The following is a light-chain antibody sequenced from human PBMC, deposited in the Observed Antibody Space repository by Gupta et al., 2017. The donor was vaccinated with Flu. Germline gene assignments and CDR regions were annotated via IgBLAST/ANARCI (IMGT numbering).Light chain of an antibody. J-gene: IGLJ3*02. CDR2: SDD. CDR3: QAWDSGSAV. Sequence: SYELTQPPSVSVSVGQTATITCSGERLGEKIVCWFHRRPGRPPLLVIYSDDKRPSGIPERFFGSNSGSTATLTISGTQAADEADYYCQAWDSGSAVFGGGTKLTVL. CDR1: RLGEKI. V-gene: IGLV3-1*01.